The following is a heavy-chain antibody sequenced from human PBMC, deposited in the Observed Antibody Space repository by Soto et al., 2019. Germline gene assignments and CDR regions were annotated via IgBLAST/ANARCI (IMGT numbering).Heavy chain of an antibody. CDR2: IYWDDDK. CDR1: GFSLSTSGVG. J-gene: IGHJ4*02. CDR3: AHSGGNIRFDY. Sequence: QITLKESGPTLVKPTQTLTLTCTFSGFSLSTSGVGVGWIRQPPGKAREWLALIYWDDDKRYSPSLKSRLTIPKDTSKNQVVLTMTNMDPVDTATSSCAHSGGNIRFDYWGQGTLVTVSS. V-gene: IGHV2-5*02. D-gene: IGHD1-26*01.